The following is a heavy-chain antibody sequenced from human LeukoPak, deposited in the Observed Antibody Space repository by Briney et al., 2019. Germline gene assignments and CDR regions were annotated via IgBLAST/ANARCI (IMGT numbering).Heavy chain of an antibody. CDR1: GYTFTSYD. CDR2: MNPNSGNT. D-gene: IGHD1-1*01. Sequence: WASVKVSCKASGYTFTSYDINWVRQATGQGLEWMGWMNPNSGNTGYAQKFQGRVTMTRNTSISTAYMELSSLRSEDTAVYYCARGRRAGPIRPEYYFDYWGQGTLVTVSP. V-gene: IGHV1-8*01. J-gene: IGHJ4*02. CDR3: ARGRRAGPIRPEYYFDY.